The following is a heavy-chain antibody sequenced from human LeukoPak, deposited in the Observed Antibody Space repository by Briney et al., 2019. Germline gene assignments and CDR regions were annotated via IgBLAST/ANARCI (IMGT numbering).Heavy chain of an antibody. J-gene: IGHJ4*02. D-gene: IGHD1-26*01. CDR1: GFTFSGFW. Sequence: GGSLRLSCAVSGFTFSGFWMSWSRQAPGKGLEWVASINSDGSEGYYADVVKGRFTISRDNAKNSLYLQINSLRAEDTAVYYCARDGARRPLGYWGQGTLVTVSS. CDR3: ARDGARRPLGY. CDR2: INSDGSEG. V-gene: IGHV3-7*03.